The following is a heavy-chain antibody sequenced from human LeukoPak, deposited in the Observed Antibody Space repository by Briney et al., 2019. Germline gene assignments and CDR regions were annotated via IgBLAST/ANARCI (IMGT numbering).Heavy chain of an antibody. CDR1: GGIFSSYA. J-gene: IGHJ4*02. V-gene: IGHV1-69*06. CDR2: IIPIFGSA. D-gene: IGHD3-16*02. CDR3: AKGSRLREGGSYRF. Sequence: SVTVSCKASGGIFSSYAINWVRQAPGQGLEWMGRIIPIFGSANYAQKFQGRVTITADKSTRTAYMELSSLRSEDTALYYCAKGSRLREGGSYRFWGQGTLVTVSS.